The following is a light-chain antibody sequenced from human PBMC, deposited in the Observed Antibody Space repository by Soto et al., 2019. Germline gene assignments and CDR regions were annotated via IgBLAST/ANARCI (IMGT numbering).Light chain of an antibody. CDR1: KLGDKY. CDR2: QDS. V-gene: IGLV3-1*01. J-gene: IGLJ2*01. Sequence: SYELTQPPSVSVSPGQTASITCSGDKLGDKYACWYQQKPGQSPVLVIYQDSKRPSGIPERFSGSNSGNTATLTISGTRAMDEADYYCQAWDSSTEVVFGGGTKVTVL. CDR3: QAWDSSTEVV.